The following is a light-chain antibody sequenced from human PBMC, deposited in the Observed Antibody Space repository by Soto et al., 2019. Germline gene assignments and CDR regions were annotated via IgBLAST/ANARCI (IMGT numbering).Light chain of an antibody. CDR3: QQRYNNRTLT. V-gene: IGKV1-39*01. CDR2: AAS. J-gene: IGKJ3*01. Sequence: DIQMTQSPSSLSASVGDRVTITCRASQRISTYLNWYQQKPGKAPKVLIYAASSLQSGVPSRFSGSGSGTEVTLPISSRQPEDFATYYCQQRYNNRTLTFGPGTKVDIK. CDR1: QRISTY.